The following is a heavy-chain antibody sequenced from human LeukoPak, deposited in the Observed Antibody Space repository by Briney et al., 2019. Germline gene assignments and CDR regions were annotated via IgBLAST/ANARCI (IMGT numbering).Heavy chain of an antibody. CDR1: GGSISSSTYY. CDR3: VVGFDP. CDR2: IYYSGST. J-gene: IGHJ5*02. V-gene: IGHV4-39*07. Sequence: PSETLSLTCTVSGGSISSSTYYWGWIRQPPGKGLEWIGSIYYSGSTYYNPSLKSRVTISVDTSKNQFSLKLRSVTAADTAVYYCVVGFDPWGQGTLVTVSS.